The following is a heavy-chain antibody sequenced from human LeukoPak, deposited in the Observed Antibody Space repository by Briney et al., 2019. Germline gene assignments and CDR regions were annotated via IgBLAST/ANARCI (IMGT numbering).Heavy chain of an antibody. CDR2: IYTSGST. CDR3: ASSRYSSSWRYYYYGMDV. J-gene: IGHJ6*02. D-gene: IGHD6-13*01. CDR1: GGSISSYY. Sequence: SETLSLTCTVSGGSISSYYWSWIRQPAGKGLEWIGRIYTSGSTNYNPSLKSRVTMSVDTSKNQFSLKLSSVTAADTAVYYCASSRYSSSWRYYYYGMDVWGQGTTVTVSS. V-gene: IGHV4-4*07.